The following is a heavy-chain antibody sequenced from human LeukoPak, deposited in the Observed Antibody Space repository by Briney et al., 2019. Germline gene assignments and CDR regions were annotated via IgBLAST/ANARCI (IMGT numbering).Heavy chain of an antibody. CDR1: GGSLSSSSYY. CDR3: ARQFYESRSPHAKYFQQ. Sequence: SETLSLTCSVSGGSLSSSSYYWGWIRQAPGRGLEWIGNIYYSGSTYYSPSLKSRVTISLETSKNQFSLKLNSVTAADTAVYYCARQFYESRSPHAKYFQQWGQGTLVTVSS. CDR2: IYYSGST. V-gene: IGHV4-39*01. D-gene: IGHD3-22*01. J-gene: IGHJ1*01.